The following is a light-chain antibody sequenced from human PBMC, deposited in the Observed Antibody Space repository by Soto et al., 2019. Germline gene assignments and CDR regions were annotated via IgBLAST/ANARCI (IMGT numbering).Light chain of an antibody. CDR3: QQYNNWLPLT. CDR2: DAS. CDR1: QSVEKNY. V-gene: IGKV3D-20*02. Sequence: EIVLTQSPATLSLSPGERATLSCRASQSVEKNYLAWYQQKPGQAPRLLIDDASRRATGIPERFSGSGSGTDFTLTISRLEPEDFAVYYCQQYNNWLPLTFGGGTKVDIK. J-gene: IGKJ4*01.